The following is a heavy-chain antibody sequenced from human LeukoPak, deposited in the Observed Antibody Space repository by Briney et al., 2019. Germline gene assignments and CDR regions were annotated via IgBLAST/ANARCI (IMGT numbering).Heavy chain of an antibody. Sequence: SETLSLTCVVYGGSFSAYYWSWIRQPPGKGLEWIGEINNSGSTNYNPSLKSRVTISVDTSKNQFSLKLSSVTAADTAVYYCAREWYCSSTSCYTRSHHLDYWGQGTLVTVSS. CDR3: AREWYCSSTSCYTRSHHLDY. CDR2: INNSGST. CDR1: GGSFSAYY. D-gene: IGHD2-2*02. V-gene: IGHV4-34*01. J-gene: IGHJ4*02.